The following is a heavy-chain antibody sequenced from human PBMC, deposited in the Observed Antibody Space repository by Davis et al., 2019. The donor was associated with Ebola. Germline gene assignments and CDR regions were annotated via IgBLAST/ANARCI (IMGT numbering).Heavy chain of an antibody. CDR3: ARDMNHHGFWDCGH. CDR2: ISAYDDKT. D-gene: IGHD3/OR15-3a*01. V-gene: IGHV1-18*01. CDR1: GYNFISYG. J-gene: IGHJ4*02. Sequence: ASVKVSCKPSGYNFISYGISWVRQAPGQGLEWVGWISAYDDKTRYAQKMQGRVIMNIDTSTTTVYMELRDLRPDDTAVYYCARDMNHHGFWDCGHWGQGTLVTVSS.